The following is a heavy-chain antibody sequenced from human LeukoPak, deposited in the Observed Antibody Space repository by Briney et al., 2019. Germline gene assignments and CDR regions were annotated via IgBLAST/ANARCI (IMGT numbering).Heavy chain of an antibody. V-gene: IGHV1-2*04. CDR2: INPNSGGT. D-gene: IGHD3-3*01. CDR3: ARALPLRFLEWPAPYFDY. Sequence: GASVTVSCKASGYTFTGYYMHWVRQAPGQGLEWMGWINPNSGGTNYAQKFQGWVTMTRDTSISTAYMELSRLRSDDTAVYYCARALPLRFLEWPAPYFDYWGQGTLVTVSS. CDR1: GYTFTGYY. J-gene: IGHJ4*02.